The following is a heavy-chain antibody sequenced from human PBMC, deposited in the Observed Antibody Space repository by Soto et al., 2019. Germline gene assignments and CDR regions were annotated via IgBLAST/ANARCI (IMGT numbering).Heavy chain of an antibody. CDR1: GYSVSSNSAA. D-gene: IGHD6-13*01. CDR2: TYYRSKWYN. CDR3: ARENGIAAAGTPKYFDY. V-gene: IGHV6-1*01. J-gene: IGHJ4*02. Sequence: PSHTLSLTCAISGYSVSSNSAAWNWIRQSPSRGLEWLGRTYYRSKWYNDYAVSVKSRITINPDTSKNQFSLQLNSVTPEDTAVYYCARENGIAAAGTPKYFDYWGQGTLVTVSS.